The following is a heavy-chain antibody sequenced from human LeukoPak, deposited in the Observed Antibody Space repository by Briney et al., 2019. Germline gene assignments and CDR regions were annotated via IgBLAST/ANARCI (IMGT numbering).Heavy chain of an antibody. D-gene: IGHD4-17*01. CDR1: GFTFTNYA. J-gene: IGHJ4*02. CDR2: ISEVVGNT. CDR3: AKREKGTTGRFFDY. V-gene: IGHV3-23*01. Sequence: GGSLRLSCAASGFTFTNYAMTWVRQAPGKGLEWVSGISEVVGNTYYADSVKGRFTISRDHSKNTLYLQMNSLRAEDTALYYCAKREKGTTGRFFDYWGQGTLVTVSS.